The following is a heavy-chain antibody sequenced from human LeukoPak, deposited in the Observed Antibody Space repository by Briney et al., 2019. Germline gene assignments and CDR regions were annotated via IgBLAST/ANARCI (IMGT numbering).Heavy chain of an antibody. CDR3: AKEPNSFTSGWYFQD. CDR2: VSHDGRIK. D-gene: IGHD2-2*01. V-gene: IGHV3-30*18. J-gene: IGHJ1*01. CDR1: GXTFRNYG. Sequence: GGSLRLSWAASGXTFRNYGMQWVRQSPGKGLEWLAVVSHDGRIKIYADSVKGRFTISRDNSKNTVELEMFSLRTEDTAVYYCAKEPNSFTSGWYFQDWGQGALVIVSS.